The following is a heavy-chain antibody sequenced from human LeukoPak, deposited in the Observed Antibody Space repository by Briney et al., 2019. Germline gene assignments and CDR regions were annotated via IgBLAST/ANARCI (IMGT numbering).Heavy chain of an antibody. D-gene: IGHD2-2*02. V-gene: IGHV1-8*01. Sequence: ASVKVSCKASGYTFTSYDINWVRQATGQGLEWMGWMNPNSGNTGYAQKFQGRVTITADKSTSTAYMELSSLRSEDTAVYYCARVTAAISGWFDPWGQGTLVTVSS. CDR3: ARVTAAISGWFDP. CDR2: MNPNSGNT. CDR1: GYTFTSYD. J-gene: IGHJ5*02.